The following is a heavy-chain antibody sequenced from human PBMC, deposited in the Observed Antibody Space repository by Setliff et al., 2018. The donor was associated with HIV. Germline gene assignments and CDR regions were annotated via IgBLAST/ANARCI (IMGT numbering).Heavy chain of an antibody. D-gene: IGHD2-15*01. V-gene: IGHV4-61*09. J-gene: IGHJ3*02. Sequence: NPSETLSLTCTVSGGSISSGGHYWNWIRQPAGRGLEWIGHVYTSGSASYNPPLKSRVTISIDTSKNQFSLQLSAVTAADTAVYYCAREDCSGPGCHNDAFDIWGQGTLVTVSS. CDR3: AREDCSGPGCHNDAFDI. CDR1: GGSISSGGHY. CDR2: VYTSGSA.